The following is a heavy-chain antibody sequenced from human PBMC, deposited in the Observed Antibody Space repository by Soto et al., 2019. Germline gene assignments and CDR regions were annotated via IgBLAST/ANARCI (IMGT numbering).Heavy chain of an antibody. V-gene: IGHV3-23*01. CDR1: GFTFSNYA. D-gene: IGHD3-10*01. CDR3: ANRGKFGGFDY. CDR2: INGGGDSP. J-gene: IGHJ4*02. Sequence: VHLLESGGGLVHPGGSLRLSCTASGFTFSNYAMTWVRQGPGKGLQWVAGINGGGDSPHYADSVKGRFIISRDNANNTLVLQMRRLRVDDTALYYCANRGKFGGFDYWGQGTLVTVSS.